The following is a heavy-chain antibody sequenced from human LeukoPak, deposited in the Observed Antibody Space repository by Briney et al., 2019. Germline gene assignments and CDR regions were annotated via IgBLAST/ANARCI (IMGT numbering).Heavy chain of an antibody. J-gene: IGHJ3*02. D-gene: IGHD5-24*01. CDR3: ARDGQLRNAFDI. V-gene: IGHV4-59*01. CDR2: IHYSGST. CDR1: GGSINSYY. Sequence: SETLSLTYTVSGGSINSYYWSWIRQPPGKGLEWIGYIHYSGSTNYNPSLKSRVTISVDTSKNQFSLKLSSVTAADTAEYYCARDGQLRNAFDIWGQGTMLTVSS.